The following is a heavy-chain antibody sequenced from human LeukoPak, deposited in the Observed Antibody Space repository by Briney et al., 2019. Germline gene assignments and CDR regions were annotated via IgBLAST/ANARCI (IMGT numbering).Heavy chain of an antibody. CDR2: ISGSGDST. Sequence: GGSLRLSCAASGFTFSSYAMSWVRQAPGKGLEWVSAISGSGDSTYYTDSVKGRFTISRDNSKNTLYLQMNSLRAEDTAVYYCAKERYSSSWSTDFDYRGQGTLVTVSS. V-gene: IGHV3-23*01. CDR3: AKERYSSSWSTDFDY. CDR1: GFTFSSYA. D-gene: IGHD6-13*01. J-gene: IGHJ4*02.